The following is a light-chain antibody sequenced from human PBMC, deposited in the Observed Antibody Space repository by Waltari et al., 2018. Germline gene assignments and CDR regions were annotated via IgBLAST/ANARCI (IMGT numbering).Light chain of an antibody. V-gene: IGKV1-39*01. CDR1: QIISSY. CDR3: QQSYNTPRT. CDR2: GAS. Sequence: DIQRTQSPSFLSASVGDRVTITCRASQIISSYLNWYQQRPGKAPKLLVYGASSLQSGVPSRFSGSGSGTDFTLTISSLQPEDFATYYCQQSYNTPRTLGQGTKVEIK. J-gene: IGKJ1*01.